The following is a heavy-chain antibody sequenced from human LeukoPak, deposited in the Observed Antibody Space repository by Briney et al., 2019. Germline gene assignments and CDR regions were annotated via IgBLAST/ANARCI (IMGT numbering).Heavy chain of an antibody. CDR3: ARLYYYDSSTPY. V-gene: IGHV3-30-3*01. CDR2: ISYDGSNK. D-gene: IGHD3-22*01. CDR1: GFTFSSYA. J-gene: IGHJ4*02. Sequence: GGSLRLSCAASGFTFSSYAMHWVRQAPGKGLEWVAVISYDGSNKYYADSVKGRFTISRDNSKNTLYLQMNSLRAEDTAVYYCARLYYYDSSTPYWGQGTLVTVSS.